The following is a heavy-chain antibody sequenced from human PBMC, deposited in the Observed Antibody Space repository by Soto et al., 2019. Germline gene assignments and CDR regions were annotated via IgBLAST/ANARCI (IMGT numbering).Heavy chain of an antibody. V-gene: IGHV3-7*03. CDR1: GFTCRNHW. CDR2: IKQDGRET. D-gene: IGHD2-2*01. Sequence: PGGSLRLSCAASGFTCRNHWMSWGRQAPGKGLEWVAKIKQDGRETYYVDSVKGRFTISRDNAKNSVYLQMNSLRAEDTAVYYCARGPAATILQYYYFGMDVWGQGTTVTVSS. J-gene: IGHJ6*02. CDR3: ARGPAATILQYYYFGMDV.